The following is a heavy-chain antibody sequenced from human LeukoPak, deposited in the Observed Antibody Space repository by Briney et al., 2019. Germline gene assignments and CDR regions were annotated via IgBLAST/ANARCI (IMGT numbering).Heavy chain of an antibody. CDR2: ISYGGGNK. CDR1: GFTFSSYA. J-gene: IGHJ5*02. V-gene: IGHV3-30-3*01. CDR3: ARDKSNCFDP. Sequence: GGSLRLSCAASGFTFSSYAMSWVRQAPGKGLDWVAVISYGGGNKYYADSVKGRFTISRDISKNTLYLQMNNLRAEDTAVYYCARDKSNCFDPWGQGTLVTVSS.